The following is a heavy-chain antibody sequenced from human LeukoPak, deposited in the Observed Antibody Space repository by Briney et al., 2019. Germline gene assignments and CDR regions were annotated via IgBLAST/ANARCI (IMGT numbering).Heavy chain of an antibody. D-gene: IGHD6-6*01. Sequence: SETLSLTCTVSGGSISSYYWSWIRQPPGKGLEWIGYIYYSGSTNYNPSLKSRVTISVDTSKNQFSLKLSSVTAADTAVYYCARSTIAARPFDYWGQGTLVTVSS. V-gene: IGHV4-59*01. CDR3: ARSTIAARPFDY. J-gene: IGHJ4*02. CDR1: GGSISSYY. CDR2: IYYSGST.